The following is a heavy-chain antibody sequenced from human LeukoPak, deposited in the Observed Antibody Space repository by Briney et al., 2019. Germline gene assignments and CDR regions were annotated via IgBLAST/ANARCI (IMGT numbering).Heavy chain of an antibody. CDR2: INGGGSPI. Sequence: GGSLRLSCAASGFTFSRDSMNWVRQAPGKGLEWVSYINGGGSPIYYADSVKGRFTISRDNSKNTLYLQMNSLRAEDTAVYYCAKDAVGHDAFDIWGRGTMVTVSS. CDR3: AKDAVGHDAFDI. J-gene: IGHJ3*02. D-gene: IGHD2-2*01. V-gene: IGHV3-48*01. CDR1: GFTFSRDS.